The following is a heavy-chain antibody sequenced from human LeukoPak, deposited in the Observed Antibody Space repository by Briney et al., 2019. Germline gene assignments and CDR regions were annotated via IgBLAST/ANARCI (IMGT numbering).Heavy chain of an antibody. CDR3: ARHRRGWELLQGY. D-gene: IGHD1-26*01. CDR1: GGSISSSSYY. V-gene: IGHV4-39*01. CDR2: IYYSGST. Sequence: SETLSLTCTVSGGSISSSSYYWGWIRQPPGKGLEWIGSIYYSGSTYYNPSLKSRVTISVDTSKNQFSLKLSSVTAADTAVYYCARHRRGWELLQGYWGQGTLVTVSS. J-gene: IGHJ4*02.